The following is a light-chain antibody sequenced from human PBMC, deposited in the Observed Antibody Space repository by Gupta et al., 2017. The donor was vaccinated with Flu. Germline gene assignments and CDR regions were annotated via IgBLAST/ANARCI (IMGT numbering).Light chain of an antibody. V-gene: IGLV2-11*01. CDR3: YPNAGGDTWV. CDR2: DVS. CDR1: SSDVGGYNY. J-gene: IGLJ3*02. Sequence: QSALTPPRSVSGPPGRSVTISCTVTSSDVGGYNYVSWYQPHPVNAPKLINYDVSRRPSGVPDRLSASKAANTASLTISARKKEGEADYYDYPNAGGDTWVFGGGTKLTVL.